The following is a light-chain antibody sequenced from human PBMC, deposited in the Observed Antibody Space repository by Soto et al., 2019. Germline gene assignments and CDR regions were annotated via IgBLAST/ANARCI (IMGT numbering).Light chain of an antibody. CDR2: GNI. CDR3: QSYDSSLSASVV. V-gene: IGLV1-40*01. Sequence: QSVLTQPPSVSGAPGQRVTISCTGSSSNIGAGSDVHWNQHIPGTAPKVLIYGNINRPSGVPDRFSGSRSGTSASLAITGLQAEDEADYYCQSYDSSLSASVVFGGGTQLTVL. J-gene: IGLJ2*01. CDR1: SSNIGAGSD.